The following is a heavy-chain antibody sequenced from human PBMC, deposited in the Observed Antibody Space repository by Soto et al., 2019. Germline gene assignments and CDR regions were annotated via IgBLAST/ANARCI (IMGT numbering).Heavy chain of an antibody. Sequence: ASVKVSCKASGYTFTSYAMHWVRQAPGQRLEWMGWINAGNGNTKYSQKFQGRVTITRDTSASTAYMELSSLRSEDTAVYYCAREDHRLGELFDWFDPWGQGTLVTVSS. V-gene: IGHV1-3*01. CDR1: GYTFTSYA. D-gene: IGHD3-16*01. J-gene: IGHJ5*02. CDR3: AREDHRLGELFDWFDP. CDR2: INAGNGNT.